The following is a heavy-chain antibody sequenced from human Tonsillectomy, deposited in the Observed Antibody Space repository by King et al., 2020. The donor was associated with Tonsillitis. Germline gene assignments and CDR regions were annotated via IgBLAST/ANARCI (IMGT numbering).Heavy chain of an antibody. CDR1: GFTLDDY. Sequence: QAQLVESGGGLVKAGGSLRLSCVASGFTLDDYMSWIRQAPGKGLEWISYISGSGDRIKYADSVKGRFTVSRDNAKNSLYLQMNSLRAEDTAVYYCARDFRNGGHSPWGQGTLVTVSS. CDR2: ISGSGDRI. V-gene: IGHV3-11*01. D-gene: IGHD2-8*01. J-gene: IGHJ1*01. CDR3: ARDFRNGGHSP.